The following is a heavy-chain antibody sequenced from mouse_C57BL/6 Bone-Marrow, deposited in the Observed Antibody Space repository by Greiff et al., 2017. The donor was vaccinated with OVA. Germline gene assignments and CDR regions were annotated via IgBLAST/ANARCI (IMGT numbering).Heavy chain of an antibody. V-gene: IGHV1-19*01. CDR3: ARQIYDGSPAY. CDR1: GYTFTDYY. Sequence: VQLKQSGPVLVKPGASVKMSCKASGYTFTDYYMNWVKQSHGKSLEWIGVINPYNGGTSYNQKFKGKATLTVDKSSSTAYMELNSLTSEDSAVYYCARQIYDGSPAYWGQGTLVTVSA. D-gene: IGHD2-3*01. CDR2: INPYNGGT. J-gene: IGHJ3*01.